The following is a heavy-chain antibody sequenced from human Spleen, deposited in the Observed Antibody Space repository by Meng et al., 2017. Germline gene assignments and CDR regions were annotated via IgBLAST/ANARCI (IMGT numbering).Heavy chain of an antibody. CDR3: AKGNYYDSSGYLLPRRGYYYYGMDV. CDR1: GGTFSSYA. J-gene: IGHJ6*02. Sequence: SVKVSCKASGGTFSSYAISWVRQAPGQGLEWMGGIIPIFGTANYAQKFQGRVTITADKSTSTAYMELSSLRAGDTAVYYCAKGNYYDSSGYLLPRRGYYYYGMDVWGQGTTVTSP. D-gene: IGHD3-22*01. CDR2: IIPIFGTA. V-gene: IGHV1-69*06.